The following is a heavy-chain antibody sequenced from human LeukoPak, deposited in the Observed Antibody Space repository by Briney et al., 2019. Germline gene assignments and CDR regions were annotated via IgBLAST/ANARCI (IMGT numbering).Heavy chain of an antibody. CDR1: GFTFSTYW. D-gene: IGHD6-19*01. V-gene: IGHV3-7*03. J-gene: IGHJ4*02. Sequence: GGSLRLSCAASGFTFSTYWMNWVRQAPGKGLEWVANIKQDGSEKSYVDSVKGRFTISRDNAKNSLYLQMNSLRAEDTAVYYCALQFIAVAGKFEHWGQGTLVTVSS. CDR2: IKQDGSEK. CDR3: ALQFIAVAGKFEH.